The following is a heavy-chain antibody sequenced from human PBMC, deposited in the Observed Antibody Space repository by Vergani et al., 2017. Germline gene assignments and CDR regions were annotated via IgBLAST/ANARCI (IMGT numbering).Heavy chain of an antibody. V-gene: IGHV1-46*03. CDR3: ARGDYGILTGYRY. CDR2: INPSGGHT. Sequence: QVQVVQSGAEVKKSGASGKVSCKTSGYTFSNYYMHWVRQAPGQGLEWMGIINPSGGHTNYAQKFQGGVTMTRDTSPSTVYMELSSLRSEDTAIYYCARGDYGILTGYRYWGQGTLVTVSA. D-gene: IGHD3-9*01. CDR1: GYTFSNYY. J-gene: IGHJ4*02.